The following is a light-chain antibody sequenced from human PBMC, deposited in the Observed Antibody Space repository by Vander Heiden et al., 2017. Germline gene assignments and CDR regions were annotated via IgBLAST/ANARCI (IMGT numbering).Light chain of an antibody. CDR3: GTWDSSLSAVV. CDR2: ENN. V-gene: IGLV1-51*02. J-gene: IGLJ2*01. CDR1: SSNIGTSY. Sequence: QSVLTQPPSVSAAPGQKVTIPCSGSSSNIGTSYVSWYQQLPGTAPKLLIYENNKRPSGIPDRFSGSKSGTSATLGITGLETGDEADYYCGTWDSSLSAVVFGGGTKLTVL.